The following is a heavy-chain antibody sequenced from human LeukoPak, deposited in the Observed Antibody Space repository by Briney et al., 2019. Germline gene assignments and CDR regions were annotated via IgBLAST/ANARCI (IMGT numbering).Heavy chain of an antibody. D-gene: IGHD5-24*01. CDR1: GFTFSSSS. V-gene: IGHV3-21*01. CDR2: ITSISSYI. Sequence: GGSPRLSCAASGFTFSSSSMSWVRQAPGKGLEWVSSITSISSYIYYADSVKGRFTIPRDNAKNSLYLQMNSLRAEDTAVYYCARDRGGRDGYNNRQYYFDYWGQGTLV. J-gene: IGHJ4*02. CDR3: ARDRGGRDGYNNRQYYFDY.